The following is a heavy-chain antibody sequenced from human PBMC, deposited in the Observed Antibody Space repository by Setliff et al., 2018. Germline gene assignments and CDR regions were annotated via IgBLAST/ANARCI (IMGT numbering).Heavy chain of an antibody. CDR3: ARADHLVTTTFDY. CDR1: GYSLSNYV. J-gene: IGHJ4*01. CDR2: INTKTGDP. V-gene: IGHV7-4-1*02. Sequence: GASVKVSCKASGYSLSNYVMNWVRQAPGQGLECMGWINTKTGDPTYAQGYTGRFAFSLDTSDSATYLDISNLNAEDTATYYCARADHLVTTTFDYWRQGTLVTVSS. D-gene: IGHD4-17*01.